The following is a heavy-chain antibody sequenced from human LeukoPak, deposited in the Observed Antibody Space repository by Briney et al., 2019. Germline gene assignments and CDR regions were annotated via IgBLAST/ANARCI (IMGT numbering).Heavy chain of an antibody. D-gene: IGHD5-12*01. CDR3: ARDLGDYRGDY. V-gene: IGHV3-21*04. CDR1: GLTFSGFG. CDR2: ISDSTNYI. J-gene: IGHJ4*02. Sequence: GGSLRLSCTASGLTFSGFGMNWVRQAPGKGLEWVSTISDSTNYIYYADSVKGRFTISRDNSKNTLYLQMNSLRAEDTAVYYCARDLGDYRGDYWGQGTLVTVSS.